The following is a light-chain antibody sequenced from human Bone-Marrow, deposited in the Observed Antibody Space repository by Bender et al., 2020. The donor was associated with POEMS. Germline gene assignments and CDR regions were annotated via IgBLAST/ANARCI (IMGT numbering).Light chain of an antibody. CDR1: SSNIGSNY. V-gene: IGLV1-44*01. CDR3: VAWDDTLNGWV. CDR2: TNN. J-gene: IGLJ2*01. Sequence: QSVLTQPPSASGTPGQRVTISCFGSSSNIGSNYVNWYQQLPGTAPKLLIYTNNQRPSGVPDRFSGSMSGTSASLAISGLHSEDEADYYCVAWDDTLNGWVFGGGTKLTVL.